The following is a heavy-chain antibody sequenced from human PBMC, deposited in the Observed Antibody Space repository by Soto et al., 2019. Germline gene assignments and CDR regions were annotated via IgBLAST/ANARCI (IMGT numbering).Heavy chain of an antibody. V-gene: IGHV3-30-3*01. CDR3: ARELSTSGDLDY. Sequence: QVQLVESGGGVVQPGRSLRLSCAASGFTFSSHSIQWVRQAPGKGLEWVAVISYDGSIKYYPDSVKGRFTISRDNSKNTEYLQMNSLRAEDTDVFYCARELSTSGDLDYWGQGTLVIVSS. J-gene: IGHJ4*02. CDR2: ISYDGSIK. CDR1: GFTFSSHS. D-gene: IGHD3-10*01.